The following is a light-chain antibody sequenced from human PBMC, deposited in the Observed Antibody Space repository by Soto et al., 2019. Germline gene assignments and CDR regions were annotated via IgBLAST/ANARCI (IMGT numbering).Light chain of an antibody. CDR2: EVS. J-gene: IGLJ2*01. Sequence: QSALTQPPSVSGSPGQSVTISCTATTTDIDNYDSVSWYQQHPGKAPKLMIYEVSNRPSGVSDRFFGSKFGNTASLTISGLQPEDEADYFCSSYTSSSTLIFGGGTKVTVL. CDR1: TTDIDNYDS. V-gene: IGLV2-14*01. CDR3: SSYTSSSTLI.